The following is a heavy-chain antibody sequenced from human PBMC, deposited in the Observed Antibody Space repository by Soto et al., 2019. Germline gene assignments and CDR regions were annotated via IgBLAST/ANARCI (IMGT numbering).Heavy chain of an antibody. D-gene: IGHD6-19*01. V-gene: IGHV1-69*12. CDR3: AIKPGWTKEYYFDY. Sequence: QVQLVQSGAEVKKPGSSVKVSCKASGGTFSSYAISWVRQAPGQGLEWMGGIIPIFGTANYAQKFQGRVTXXAXEXXSTAYMELSSLRSEDTAVYYCAIKPGWTKEYYFDYWGQGTLVTVSS. J-gene: IGHJ4*02. CDR1: GGTFSSYA. CDR2: IIPIFGTA.